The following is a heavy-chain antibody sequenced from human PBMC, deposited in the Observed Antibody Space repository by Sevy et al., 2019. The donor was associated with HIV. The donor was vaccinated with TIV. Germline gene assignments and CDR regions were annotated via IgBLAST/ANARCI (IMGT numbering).Heavy chain of an antibody. J-gene: IGHJ3*02. CDR1: GGSISSYY. V-gene: IGHV4-59*08. Sequence: SETLSLTCTVSGGSISSYYWSWIRQPPGKGLEWIGYIYYSGSTNYNPSLKSRVTISVDTSKNQFSLKLSSVTAADTAVYYCARSYYDFWSGYSQGPDAFDIWGQGTMVTVSS. CDR3: ARSYYDFWSGYSQGPDAFDI. D-gene: IGHD3-3*01. CDR2: IYYSGST.